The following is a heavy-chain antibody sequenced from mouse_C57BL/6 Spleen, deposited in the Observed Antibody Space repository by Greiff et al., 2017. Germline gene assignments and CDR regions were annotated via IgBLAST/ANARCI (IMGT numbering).Heavy chain of an antibody. D-gene: IGHD2-1*01. V-gene: IGHV3-1*01. CDR3: ARDYYGNGYYAMDY. CDR1: GYSITSGYD. CDR2: ISYSGST. Sequence: EVKLMESGPGMVKPSQSLSLTCTVTGYSITSGYDWHWIRHFPGNKLEWMGYISYSGSTNYNPSLKSRISITHDTSKNHFFLKLNSVTTEDTATYYCARDYYGNGYYAMDYWGQGTSVTVSS. J-gene: IGHJ4*01.